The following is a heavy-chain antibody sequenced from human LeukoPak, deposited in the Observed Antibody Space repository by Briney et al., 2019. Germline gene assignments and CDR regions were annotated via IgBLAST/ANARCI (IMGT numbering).Heavy chain of an antibody. D-gene: IGHD6-19*01. CDR3: ARASYSSGFVD. CDR2: ISYDGSNK. CDR1: GFTFSSYS. V-gene: IGHV3-30*03. J-gene: IGHJ4*02. Sequence: GGSLRLSCAASGFTFSSYSMNWVRQAPGKGLEWVAVISYDGSNKYYADSVKGRFTISRDNSKNTLYLQMNSLRAEDTAVYYCARASYSSGFVDWGQGTLVTVSS.